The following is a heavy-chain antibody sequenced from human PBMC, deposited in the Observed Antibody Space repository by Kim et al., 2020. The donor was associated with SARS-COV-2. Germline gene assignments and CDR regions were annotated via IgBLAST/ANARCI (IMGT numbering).Heavy chain of an antibody. CDR2: IHSDGTT. Sequence: GGSLRLSCVAFGFTVSSSYVSWVRQPPGKGLEWVSLIHSDGTTNYADSVKGRFTISRDSSKNNLFLQMNSLRAEDTAVYYCARVWFNSFDYWGRGTLVTVSS. V-gene: IGHV3-53*01. D-gene: IGHD2-21*01. CDR3: ARVWFNSFDY. J-gene: IGHJ4*02. CDR1: GFTVSSSY.